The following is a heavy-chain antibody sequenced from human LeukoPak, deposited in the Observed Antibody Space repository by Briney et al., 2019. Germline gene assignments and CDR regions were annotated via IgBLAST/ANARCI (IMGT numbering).Heavy chain of an antibody. J-gene: IGHJ4*02. D-gene: IGHD6-13*01. V-gene: IGHV3-23*01. CDR2: IDSGGGNT. CDR1: GFTFSSYA. Sequence: PGGSLRLSCAASGFTFSSYAMTWVRQAPGKGLEWVSSIDSGGGNTYYADSVEGRFTISRDNSKNTLYLQMNSLRAEDTAVYYCVRGIAGFDYWGQGTLVTVSS. CDR3: VRGIAGFDY.